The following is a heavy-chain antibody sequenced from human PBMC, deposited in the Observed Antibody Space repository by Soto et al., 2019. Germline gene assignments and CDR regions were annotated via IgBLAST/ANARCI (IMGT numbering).Heavy chain of an antibody. CDR1: RFTFSNYA. CDR3: AKHIQNYDLWSAGDAFDL. J-gene: IGHJ3*01. D-gene: IGHD3-3*01. Sequence: GGALRVSCAAPRFTFSNYAMSWGRLAPGKGLEWVSGVSASGGTTFYADSVKGRFTISRDNSKNTLFLQMNTLRAEDTAVYYCAKHIQNYDLWSAGDAFDLWGQGTMVTVSS. V-gene: IGHV3-23*01. CDR2: VSASGGTT.